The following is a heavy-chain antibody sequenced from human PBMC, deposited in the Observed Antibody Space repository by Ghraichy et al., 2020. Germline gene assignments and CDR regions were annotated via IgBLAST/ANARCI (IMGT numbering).Heavy chain of an antibody. CDR2: VYYSGRT. CDR1: GGSISNIGYY. D-gene: IGHD3-10*01. J-gene: IGHJ4*02. V-gene: IGHV4-39*01. CDR3: SRLGGSETLEYYFNY. Sequence: SETLSLTCTVSGGSISNIGYYCVWIRQPPGKGLEWIGSVYYSGRTYYNSSLESRLTISTATSKNQLSLRLRSVTATDKAVYYCSRLGGSETLEYYFNYWGQGTLVTVSS.